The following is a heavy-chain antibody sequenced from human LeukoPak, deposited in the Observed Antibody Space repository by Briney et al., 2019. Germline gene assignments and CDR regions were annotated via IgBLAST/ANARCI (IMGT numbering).Heavy chain of an antibody. CDR2: ISYDGSNK. V-gene: IGHV3-30*04. D-gene: IGHD3-10*01. CDR1: GFTFSSYA. J-gene: IGHJ4*02. CDR3: ARSSPMVRGVMGYYFDY. Sequence: GRSLRLSCAASGFTFSSYAMHWVRQAPGKGLEWEAVISYDGSNKYYADSVKGRFTISRDNSKNTLYLQMNSLRAEDTAVYYCARSSPMVRGVMGYYFDYWGQGTLVTVSS.